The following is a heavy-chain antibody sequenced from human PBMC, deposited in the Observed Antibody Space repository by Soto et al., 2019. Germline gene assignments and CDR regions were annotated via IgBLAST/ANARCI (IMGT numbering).Heavy chain of an antibody. CDR2: IYPGDSDT. CDR3: ARFAYYYGSGSYPDAFDI. J-gene: IGHJ3*02. CDR1: GYSFTSYW. V-gene: IGHV5-51*01. D-gene: IGHD3-10*01. Sequence: GESLKISCKGSGYSFTSYWIGWVRQMPGKGLEWMGIIYPGDSDTRYSPSFQGQVTISADKSISTAYLQWSSLKASDTAMYYCARFAYYYGSGSYPDAFDIWGQGTMVTVSS.